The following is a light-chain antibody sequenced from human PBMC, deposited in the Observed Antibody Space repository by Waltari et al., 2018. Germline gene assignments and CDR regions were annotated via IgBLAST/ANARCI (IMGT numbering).Light chain of an antibody. CDR2: WAL. CDR3: QQYVSTPST. CDR1: QSVLYSSNNKNY. V-gene: IGKV4-1*01. J-gene: IGKJ5*01. Sequence: DIVMTQSPDSLAVSVGERATINCKSSQSVLYSSNNKNYLAWYQQKPGQPPKLLIYWALTLEAGFHDRFSGSGSGTDFPLTINSLQAEDVAVYYCQQYVSTPSTFGQGTRLEIK.